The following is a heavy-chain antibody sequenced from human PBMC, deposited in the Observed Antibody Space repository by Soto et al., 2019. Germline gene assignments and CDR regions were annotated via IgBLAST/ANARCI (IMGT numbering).Heavy chain of an antibody. CDR3: AKFFVETGSNCGWPWSFHY. CDR1: GFTFSNYA. Sequence: EVQLLESGGGLVQPGRSLRLSCAASGFTFSNYAMSWVRQAPGQGLYWVSAIRGSGGTTYYEDSVKGRFTISRDNSKNTLFLQMNSLRAEDAAVYYCAKFFVETGSNCGWPWSFHYWGQGTLVTVSS. J-gene: IGHJ4*02. CDR2: IRGSGGTT. V-gene: IGHV3-23*01. D-gene: IGHD6-19*01.